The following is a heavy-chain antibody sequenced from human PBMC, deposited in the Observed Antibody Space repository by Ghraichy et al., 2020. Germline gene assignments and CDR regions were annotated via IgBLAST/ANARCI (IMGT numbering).Heavy chain of an antibody. Sequence: LSLTCAASGFTFSSNAMSWVRQAPWKGLECVSAISGSGGSTYYTDSVKGRFTLSRDKSKNTLYLQMNSLRAEDTAVYDCSKDRILLWFGEFDYWGQGTLVTVSS. CDR2: ISGSGGST. J-gene: IGHJ4*02. D-gene: IGHD3-10*01. V-gene: IGHV3-23*01. CDR1: GFTFSSNA. CDR3: SKDRILLWFGEFDY.